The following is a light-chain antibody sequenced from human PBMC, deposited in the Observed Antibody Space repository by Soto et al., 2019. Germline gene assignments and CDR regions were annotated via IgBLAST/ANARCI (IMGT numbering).Light chain of an antibody. Sequence: DIVMTQSPDSLAVSLGERATINCKSSQSVLYSPNNKNSLAWYQQKPGQPPKLFIYWASIRESVVTARFSGSGSGTDFPLTISSLQAEDVAVYYCQQYYRTPPTFGQGTKVESK. J-gene: IGKJ1*01. CDR2: WAS. CDR3: QQYYRTPPT. V-gene: IGKV4-1*01. CDR1: QSVLYSPNNKNS.